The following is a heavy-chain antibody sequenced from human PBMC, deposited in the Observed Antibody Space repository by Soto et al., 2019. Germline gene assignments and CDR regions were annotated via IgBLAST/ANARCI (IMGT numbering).Heavy chain of an antibody. J-gene: IGHJ5*02. D-gene: IGHD6-13*01. CDR1: GGTFSSYA. CDR2: IIPIFGTA. CDR3: ATYSSSWYSSNWFDP. V-gene: IGHV1-69*13. Sequence: ASVKVSCKASGGTFSSYAISWVRQAPGQGLEWMGGIIPIFGTANYAQKFQGRVTITADESTSTAYMELSSLRSEDTAVYYCATYSSSWYSSNWFDPWGQGTLVTVS.